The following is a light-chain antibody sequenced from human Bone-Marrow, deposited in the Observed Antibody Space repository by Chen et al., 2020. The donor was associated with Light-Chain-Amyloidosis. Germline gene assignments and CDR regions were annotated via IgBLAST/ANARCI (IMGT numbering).Light chain of an antibody. CDR1: SSDVGGYNY. CDR2: DVS. CDR3: SSYTSSSTLHGV. Sequence: QSALTQPASVSGSPGQSITISCTGTSSDVGGYNYVSWYQQHPGKAPKLMIYDVSNRPSWVSNRCSGSKSGNTASLTISGLQAEDEADYYCSSYTSSSTLHGVFGGGTKLTVL. J-gene: IGLJ2*01. V-gene: IGLV2-14*03.